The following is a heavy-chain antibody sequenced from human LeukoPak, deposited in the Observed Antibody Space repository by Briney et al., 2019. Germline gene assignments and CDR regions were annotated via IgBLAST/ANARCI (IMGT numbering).Heavy chain of an antibody. D-gene: IGHD3-10*01. CDR1: GFTVSSNY. CDR2: IYSGGST. J-gene: IGHJ4*02. V-gene: IGHV3-53*01. CDR3: ARARGLLSYYFDY. Sequence: GGSLRLSCAASGFTVSSNYMSWVRQAPGKGLEWVSVIYSGGSTYYADSVKGRSTISRDNSKNTLYLQMNSLRAEDTAVYYCARARGLLSYYFDYWGQGTLVTVSS.